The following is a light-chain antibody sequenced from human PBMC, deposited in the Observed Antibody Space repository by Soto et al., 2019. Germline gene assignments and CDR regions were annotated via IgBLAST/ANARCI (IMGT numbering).Light chain of an antibody. Sequence: QSVLTQPPSASGTPGQRVTISCSGINSNVGTNTVNWYQQLPGTAPKLLIYNNNQRPSGVPDRFSGSKSGTSASLAISGLQSEDEADYYCVAWDDSLNGHVLIGGGTKVTVL. V-gene: IGLV1-44*01. J-gene: IGLJ2*01. CDR1: NSNVGTNT. CDR3: VAWDDSLNGHVL. CDR2: NNN.